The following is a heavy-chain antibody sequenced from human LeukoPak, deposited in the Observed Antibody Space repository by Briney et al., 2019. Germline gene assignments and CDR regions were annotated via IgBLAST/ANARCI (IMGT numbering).Heavy chain of an antibody. CDR3: AGGLYSSSWLFDY. CDR1: GYTFTSYD. Sequence: ASVKVSCKASGYTFTSYDINWMRQATGQGLEWMGWMNPNSGNTGYAQKFQGRVTMTRNTSISTAYMELSSLRSEDTAVYYCAGGLYSSSWLFDYWGQGTLVTVSS. V-gene: IGHV1-8*01. CDR2: MNPNSGNT. D-gene: IGHD6-6*01. J-gene: IGHJ4*02.